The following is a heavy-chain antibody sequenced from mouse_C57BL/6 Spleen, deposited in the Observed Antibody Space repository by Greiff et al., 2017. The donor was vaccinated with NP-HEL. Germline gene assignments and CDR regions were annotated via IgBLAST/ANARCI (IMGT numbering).Heavy chain of an antibody. CDR3: ARPSTGTGMDY. V-gene: IGHV5-17*01. CDR2: ISSGSSTI. D-gene: IGHD4-1*02. J-gene: IGHJ4*01. Sequence: VQLKESGGGLVKPGGSLKLSCAASGFTFSDYGMHWVRQAPEKGLEWVAYISSGSSTIYYADTVKGRFTISRDNAKNTLFLQMTSLRSEDTAMYYCARPSTGTGMDYWGQGTSVTVSS. CDR1: GFTFSDYG.